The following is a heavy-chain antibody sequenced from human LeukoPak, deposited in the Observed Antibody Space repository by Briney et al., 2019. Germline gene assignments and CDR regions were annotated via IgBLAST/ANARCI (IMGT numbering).Heavy chain of an antibody. Sequence: SETLSLTCTVSGGSISSYYWSWIRQPPGKGLEWIGYIYYSGSTNYNPSLKSRVTISVDTSKNQFSLKLNSVTAADTAVYYCARARGYCSGGSCSDDAFDIWGQGTMVTVSS. CDR2: IYYSGST. J-gene: IGHJ3*02. V-gene: IGHV4-59*01. CDR3: ARARGYCSGGSCSDDAFDI. D-gene: IGHD2-15*01. CDR1: GGSISSYY.